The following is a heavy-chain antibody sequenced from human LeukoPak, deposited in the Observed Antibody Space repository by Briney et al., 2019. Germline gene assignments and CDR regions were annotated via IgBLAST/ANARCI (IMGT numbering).Heavy chain of an antibody. CDR1: GYTFTSYD. Sequence: ASVKVSCKASGYTFTSYDINWVRQATGQGLEWMGWMNPNSGNTGYAQKLQGRVTMTRNTSISTAYMELSSLRSEDTAVYYCARENDYGDLYDYWGQGTLVTVSS. V-gene: IGHV1-8*01. CDR2: MNPNSGNT. J-gene: IGHJ4*02. CDR3: ARENDYGDLYDY. D-gene: IGHD4-17*01.